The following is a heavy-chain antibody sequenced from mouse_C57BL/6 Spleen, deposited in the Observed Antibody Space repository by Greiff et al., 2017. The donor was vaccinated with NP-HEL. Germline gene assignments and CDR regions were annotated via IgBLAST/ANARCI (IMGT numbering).Heavy chain of an antibody. D-gene: IGHD2-5*01. J-gene: IGHJ4*01. V-gene: IGHV1-67*01. CDR2: ISPYYGAA. CDR1: GYTFTDYA. Sequence: VQLQESGPELVRPGVSVKISCKGSGYTFTDYAMHWVKQSHAKSLEWIGVISPYYGAASYNQKFKDKATMTVDKSSSTAYMELARLTSEDSAFYYCARAYSSNYDAMDYWGQGTSVTVSS. CDR3: ARAYSSNYDAMDY.